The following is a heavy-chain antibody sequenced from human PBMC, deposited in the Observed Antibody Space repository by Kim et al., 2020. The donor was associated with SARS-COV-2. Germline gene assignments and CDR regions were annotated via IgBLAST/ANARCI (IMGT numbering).Heavy chain of an antibody. J-gene: IGHJ6*02. CDR2: IYYSGST. CDR3: ARAYDFWSGYYHYGMDV. Sequence: SETLSLTCTVSGGSISSYYWSWIRQPPGKGLEWIGYIYYSGSTNYNPSLKSRVTISVDTSKNQFSLKLSSVTAADTAVYYCARAYDFWSGYYHYGMDVWGQGTTVTVSS. CDR1: GGSISSYY. V-gene: IGHV4-59*13. D-gene: IGHD3-3*01.